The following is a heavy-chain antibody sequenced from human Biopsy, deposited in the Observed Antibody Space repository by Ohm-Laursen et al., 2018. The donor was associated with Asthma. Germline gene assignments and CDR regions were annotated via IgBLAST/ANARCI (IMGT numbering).Heavy chain of an antibody. V-gene: IGHV4-39*01. Sequence: GTLSLTCIVSGGSMSSSSYSWGWIRQPPGKGLEWIGSIYYSGTTYYNPSLESRVTVSADTSKNQFSLKLTSVTAADTAVYYCVRGSSSWHHGPFHYYYGLDVWGQGTTATASS. CDR1: GGSMSSSSYS. CDR2: IYYSGTT. D-gene: IGHD6-13*01. CDR3: VRGSSSWHHGPFHYYYGLDV. J-gene: IGHJ6*02.